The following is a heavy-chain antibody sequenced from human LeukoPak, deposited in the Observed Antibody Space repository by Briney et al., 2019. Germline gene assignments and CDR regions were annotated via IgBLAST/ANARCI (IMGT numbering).Heavy chain of an antibody. Sequence: GGSLRLSCAASGFIFSNFNMNWVRQAPGKGLEWVASIDTTSTYIFYGDSVRGRFTISRDHATNSLSLQMHSLTAGDTAVYYCARSRRDSAWYIDDYWGQGTLVTVSS. D-gene: IGHD1-1*01. CDR1: GFIFSNFN. V-gene: IGHV3-21*01. CDR3: ARSRRDSAWYIDDY. J-gene: IGHJ4*02. CDR2: IDTTSTYI.